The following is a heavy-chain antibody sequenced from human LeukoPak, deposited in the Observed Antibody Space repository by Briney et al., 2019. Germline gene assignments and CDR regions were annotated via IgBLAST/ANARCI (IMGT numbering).Heavy chain of an antibody. V-gene: IGHV3-9*01. CDR2: ISWDSGSI. CDR3: AREVYYDSNAFDI. Sequence: GGSLRLSCAASGFTFDDYAMHWVRQAPGKGLEWVSGISWDSGSIGYADSVKGRFTISRDNAKNSLYLQMNSLRAEDTAVYYCAREVYYDSNAFDIWGQGTMVTVSS. J-gene: IGHJ3*02. CDR1: GFTFDDYA. D-gene: IGHD3-22*01.